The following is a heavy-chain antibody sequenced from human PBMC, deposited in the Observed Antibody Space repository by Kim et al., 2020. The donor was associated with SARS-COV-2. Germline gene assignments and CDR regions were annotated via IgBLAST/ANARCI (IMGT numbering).Heavy chain of an antibody. V-gene: IGHV2-70*01. CDR3: ARIPGYCSSTSCYTYYYGMDV. CDR1: GFSLSTSGMC. Sequence: SGPTLVNPTQTLTLTCTFSGFSLSTSGMCVSWIRQPPGKALEWLALIDWDDDKYYSTSLKTRLTISKDTSKNQVVLTMTNMDPVDTATYYCARIPGYCSSTSCYTYYYGMDVWGQGTTVTVSS. J-gene: IGHJ6*02. D-gene: IGHD2-2*02. CDR2: IDWDDDK.